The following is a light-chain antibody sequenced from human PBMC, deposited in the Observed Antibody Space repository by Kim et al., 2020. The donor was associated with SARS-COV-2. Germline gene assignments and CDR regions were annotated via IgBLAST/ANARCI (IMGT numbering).Light chain of an antibody. CDR3: QQYSNWPLT. J-gene: IGKJ1*01. CDR2: DTS. Sequence: EVVMTQSPATLSLSPGERATLSCRASQTVSSNFLAWYQQKPGQTPRLLIYDTSSRATGIPARFSGSGSGTEFTLTISTLQSVDFAVYYCQQYSNWPLTFGQGTKVDIK. CDR1: QTVSSN. V-gene: IGKV3D-15*01.